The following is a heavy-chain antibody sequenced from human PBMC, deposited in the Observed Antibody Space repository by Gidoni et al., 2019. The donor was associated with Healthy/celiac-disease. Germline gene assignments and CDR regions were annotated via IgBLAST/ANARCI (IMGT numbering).Heavy chain of an antibody. D-gene: IGHD3-22*01. CDR3: ARGYYDSSGYYFGIGY. J-gene: IGHJ4*02. CDR2: IKPNSGGT. V-gene: IGHV1-2*06. Sequence: QVQLVQSGAEVKKPGASVKVSCKASGYTFTGYYMHWVRQAPGQGLEWMGRIKPNSGGTNYAQKVQGRVTMTRETSISTAYMELSRLRSDDTAVYYCARGYYDSSGYYFGIGYWGQGTLVTVSS. CDR1: GYTFTGYY.